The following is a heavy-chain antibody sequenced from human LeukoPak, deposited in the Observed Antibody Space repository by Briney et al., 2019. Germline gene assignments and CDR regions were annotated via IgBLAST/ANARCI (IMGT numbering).Heavy chain of an antibody. CDR1: GFTFSSYG. J-gene: IGHJ4*01. CDR2: ISYDGSNK. CDR3: AKSPCQATGTTVYWY. Sequence: GGSLRLSCAASGFTFSSYGMHWVRQAPGKGLEWVAVISYDGSNKYYADSVKGRFTISRDNSKNTLYLQMNSLRAEDTAVYYCAKSPCQATGTTVYWYWGQGTLVTVSS. D-gene: IGHD4-11*01. V-gene: IGHV3-30*18.